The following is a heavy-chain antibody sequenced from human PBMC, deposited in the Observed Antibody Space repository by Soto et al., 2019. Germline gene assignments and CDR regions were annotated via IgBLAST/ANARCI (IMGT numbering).Heavy chain of an antibody. Sequence: SETLSLTCTVSGGSISSSSYYWGWIRQPPGKGLEWIGSIYYSGSTYYNPSLKSRVTISVDTPKNQFSLKLSSVTAADTAVYYCARLRLGESTAFDYWGQGTLVTVSS. CDR1: GGSISSSSYY. V-gene: IGHV4-39*01. CDR3: ARLRLGESTAFDY. D-gene: IGHD3-16*01. CDR2: IYYSGST. J-gene: IGHJ4*02.